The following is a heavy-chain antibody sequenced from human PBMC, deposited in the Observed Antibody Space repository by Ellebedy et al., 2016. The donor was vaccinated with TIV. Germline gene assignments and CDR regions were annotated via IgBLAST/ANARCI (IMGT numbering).Heavy chain of an antibody. CDR2: INSDGSST. V-gene: IGHV3-74*01. J-gene: IGHJ4*02. D-gene: IGHD3-3*01. Sequence: GESLKISCAASGFTFSGYWMHWARQTPGKGLVWVSLINSDGSSTIYADSVKGRFTISRDNAKNTLYLQINSLRAEDTGVYYCVRSGPTGRHWGQGTLVTVSS. CDR3: VRSGPTGRH. CDR1: GFTFSGYW.